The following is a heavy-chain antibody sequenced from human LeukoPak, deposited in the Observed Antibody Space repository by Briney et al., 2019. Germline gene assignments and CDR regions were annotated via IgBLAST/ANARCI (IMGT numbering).Heavy chain of an antibody. D-gene: IGHD2-2*01. CDR2: ISAYNGNT. CDR3: ASGYCSSTSCYERHMDAFDI. Sequence: ASVKVSCKASGYTFTSYGISWVRQAPGQGLEWMGWISAYNGNTNYAQKLQGRVTMTTDTSTSTAYMELRSLRSDDTAVYYCASGYCSSTSCYERHMDAFDIWGQGTMVTVSS. J-gene: IGHJ3*02. V-gene: IGHV1-18*01. CDR1: GYTFTSYG.